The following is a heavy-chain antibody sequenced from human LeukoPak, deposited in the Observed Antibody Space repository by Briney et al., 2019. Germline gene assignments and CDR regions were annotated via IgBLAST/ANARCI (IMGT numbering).Heavy chain of an antibody. Sequence: GGSLRLSCAASGFTFGTYWMHWVRQAPGKGLEWVANIKQDGSEEYYVDSVKGRFSISRDNTKNSLYLQMDSLRAEDTAVYFCTRGGSGSYHNTYYNGLDAWGQGTKVTVSS. J-gene: IGHJ6*02. V-gene: IGHV3-7*01. CDR1: GFTFGTYW. D-gene: IGHD3-10*01. CDR2: IKQDGSEE. CDR3: TRGGSGSYHNTYYNGLDA.